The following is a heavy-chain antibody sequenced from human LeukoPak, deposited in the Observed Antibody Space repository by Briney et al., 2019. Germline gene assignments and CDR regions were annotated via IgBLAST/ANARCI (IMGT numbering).Heavy chain of an antibody. V-gene: IGHV1-69*04. CDR2: IIPILGIA. D-gene: IGHD2-15*01. J-gene: IGHJ3*02. CDR3: ASPYCSGGSCYDAFDI. CDR1: GGTFSSYA. Sequence: GASVKVPCKASGGTFSSYAISWVRQAPGQGLEWMGRIIPILGIANYAQKFQGRVTITADKSTSTAYMELSSLRSEDTAVYYCASPYCSGGSCYDAFDIWGQGTMVTVSS.